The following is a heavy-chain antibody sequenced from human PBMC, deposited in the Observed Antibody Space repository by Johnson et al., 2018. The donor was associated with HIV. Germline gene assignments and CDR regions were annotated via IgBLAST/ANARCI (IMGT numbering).Heavy chain of an antibody. D-gene: IGHD3-3*01. Sequence: QVQLVESGGGVVQPGRSLRLSCAASGFTFSSYGMHWVRQAPGKGLEWVEVISYDGSNKYYADSVKGRFTISRDNSKNTLYLQMNSLRAEDTAVYYCAKDELGMGIGGAFDIWGQGTMVTVSS. J-gene: IGHJ3*02. CDR3: AKDELGMGIGGAFDI. CDR2: ISYDGSNK. V-gene: IGHV3-30*18. CDR1: GFTFSSYG.